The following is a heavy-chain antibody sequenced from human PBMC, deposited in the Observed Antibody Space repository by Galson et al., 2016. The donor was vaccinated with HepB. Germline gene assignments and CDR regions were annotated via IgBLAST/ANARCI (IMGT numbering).Heavy chain of an antibody. D-gene: IGHD3-10*01. CDR1: GGTSTTSN. J-gene: IGHJ5*02. Sequence: SVKVSCKVSGGTSTTSNVNWVRQAPGKGLEWMGGFIPLLGTTKYAEKFQGRLTITADASTGTAFMDLRGLNSEDSAMYFCARGTHPYYGSGSYWPIAWFDTWGQGTLVSVSS. V-gene: IGHV1-69*13. CDR3: ARGTHPYYGSGSYWPIAWFDT. CDR2: FIPLLGTT.